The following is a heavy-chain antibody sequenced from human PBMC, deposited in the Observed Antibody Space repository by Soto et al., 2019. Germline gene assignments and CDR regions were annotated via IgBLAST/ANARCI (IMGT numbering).Heavy chain of an antibody. CDR1: GGSVSSPNSY. CDR3: AREGPNMRYYDTRGSSFDM. J-gene: IGHJ3*02. D-gene: IGHD3-22*01. CDR2: LYHSGST. V-gene: IGHV4-61*01. Sequence: PSDTLYINCAVSGGSVSSPNSYWSWIRQTPGKGLEWIGYLYHSGSTNYNPSLKSRVTISVDTSKNQFSLNLRSVTAADTAIYYCAREGPNMRYYDTRGSSFDMWGQGTLVTVSS.